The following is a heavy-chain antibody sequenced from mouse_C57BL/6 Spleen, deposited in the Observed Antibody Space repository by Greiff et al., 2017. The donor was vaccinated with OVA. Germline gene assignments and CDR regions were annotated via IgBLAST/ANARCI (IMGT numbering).Heavy chain of an antibody. Sequence: VQLQQSGAELVRPGASVTLSCKASGYTFTDYEMHWVKQTPVHGLEWIGAIDPETGGTAYNQKFKGKAILTADKSSSTAHMELRSLTSEDSAVYYCTRYYYGSSSTAFDYWGKGTTLTVSA. CDR3: TRYYYGSSSTAFDY. D-gene: IGHD1-1*01. CDR1: GYTFTDYE. J-gene: IGHJ2*01. CDR2: IDPETGGT. V-gene: IGHV1-15*01.